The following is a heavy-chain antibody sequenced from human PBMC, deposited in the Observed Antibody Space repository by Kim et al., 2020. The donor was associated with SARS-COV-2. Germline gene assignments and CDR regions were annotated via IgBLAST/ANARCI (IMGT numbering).Heavy chain of an antibody. CDR3: ARDYYDSSGYSLYDAFDI. Sequence: GGSLRLSCAASGFTFSSYWMHWVRQAPGKGLVWVSRINSDGSSTSYADSVKGRFTISRDNAKNTLYLQMNSLRAEDTAVYYCARDYYDSSGYSLYDAFDIWGQGTLVTVSS. D-gene: IGHD3-22*01. V-gene: IGHV3-74*01. CDR2: INSDGSST. CDR1: GFTFSSYW. J-gene: IGHJ3*02.